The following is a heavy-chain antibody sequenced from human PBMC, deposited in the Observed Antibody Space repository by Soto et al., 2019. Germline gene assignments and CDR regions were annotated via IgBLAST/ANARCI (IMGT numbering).Heavy chain of an antibody. D-gene: IGHD3-16*01. CDR2: INAGNGNT. J-gene: IGHJ4*02. CDR3: ARDTAGPDYDYIWGSYPKRDY. CDR1: GYTFTSYA. V-gene: IGHV1-3*01. Sequence: ASVKVSCKASGYTFTSYAMHWVRQAPGQRLEWMGWINAGNGNTKYSQKFQGRVTITRDTSASTAYMELSSLRSEDTAVYYCARDTAGPDYDYIWGSYPKRDYWGQGTLVTVSS.